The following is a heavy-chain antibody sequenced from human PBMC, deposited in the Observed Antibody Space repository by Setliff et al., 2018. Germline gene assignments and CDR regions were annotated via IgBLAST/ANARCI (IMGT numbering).Heavy chain of an antibody. CDR2: INSDGSST. D-gene: IGHD2-2*03. V-gene: IGHV3-74*01. CDR3: ARDGYPGTS. J-gene: IGHJ5*02. CDR1: GLIFGNYA. Sequence: GGSLRLSCAASGLIFGNYAMNWVRQAPGKGLVWVSRINSDGSSTTYADSVKGRFTISRDNAKNTLYLQMNSLRVEDTAVYYCARDGYPGTSWGQGTLVTVSS.